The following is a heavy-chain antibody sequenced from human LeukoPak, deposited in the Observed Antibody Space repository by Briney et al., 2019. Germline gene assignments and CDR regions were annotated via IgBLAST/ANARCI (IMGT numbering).Heavy chain of an antibody. Sequence: GGSLRLSCAASGFTFSSYSMNWVRQAPGKGLEWVSYISSSSSTIYYADSVKGRFTISRDNAKNSLHLQMNSLRAEDTAVYYCARDRVTMVRGGTYWGQGTLVTVSS. CDR3: ARDRVTMVRGGTY. V-gene: IGHV3-48*01. D-gene: IGHD3-10*01. CDR2: ISSSSSTI. CDR1: GFTFSSYS. J-gene: IGHJ4*02.